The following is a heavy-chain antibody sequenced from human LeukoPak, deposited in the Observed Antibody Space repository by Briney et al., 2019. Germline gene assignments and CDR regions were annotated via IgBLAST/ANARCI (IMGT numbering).Heavy chain of an antibody. CDR1: GFTFSSYS. V-gene: IGHV3-21*01. J-gene: IGHJ4*02. D-gene: IGHD3-10*01. Sequence: PGGSLRLSCAASGFTFSSYSMNWVRQAPGKGLEWVSSISSSSSYIYYADSVKGRFTISRDNAKNSLYLQMNSLRAGDTAVYYCARDSVRGVYPSDYWGQGTLVTVSS. CDR2: ISSSSSYI. CDR3: ARDSVRGVYPSDY.